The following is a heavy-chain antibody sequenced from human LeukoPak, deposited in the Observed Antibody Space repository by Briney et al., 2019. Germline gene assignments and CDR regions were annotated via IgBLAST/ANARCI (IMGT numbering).Heavy chain of an antibody. D-gene: IGHD3-22*01. CDR2: INSDGGST. Sequence: GGSLRLSCAASGFISSNYWMHWVRQVPGKGLVWVSRINSDGGSTSYADSVKGRFTISRDNAKNTLYLQMNSLRAEDTAVYYCARDYYYDSSGLDYWGQGTLVTVSS. CDR3: ARDYYYDSSGLDY. J-gene: IGHJ4*02. CDR1: GFISSNYW. V-gene: IGHV3-74*01.